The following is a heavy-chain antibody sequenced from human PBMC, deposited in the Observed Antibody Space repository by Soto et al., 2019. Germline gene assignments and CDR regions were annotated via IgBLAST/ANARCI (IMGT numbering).Heavy chain of an antibody. CDR1: GDSITSSNW. J-gene: IGHJ4*02. V-gene: IGHV4-4*02. Sequence: SETLSLTCAVSGDSITSSNWWSWVRQAPGKGLEWIGEIYHSGATTYNPSLKSRATISVDPSNNHFSLKLTSVTAADTAVYFCERDLGTGTDYWGRGTLVTVSS. CDR3: ERDLGTGTDY. D-gene: IGHD1-1*01. CDR2: IYHSGAT.